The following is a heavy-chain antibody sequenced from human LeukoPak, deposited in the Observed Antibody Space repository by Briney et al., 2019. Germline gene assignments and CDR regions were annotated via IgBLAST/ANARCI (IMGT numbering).Heavy chain of an antibody. Sequence: ASVTVSRTPSAYTLSIYGIIWVSQAQGPGLEWMGWISAYNGNTNYAQKLQGRVTMTTDTSTSTAYMELRSLRSDDTAVYYCARGFSSSEDYWGQGTLVTVSS. J-gene: IGHJ4*02. CDR3: ARGFSSSEDY. V-gene: IGHV1-18*01. CDR2: ISAYNGNT. D-gene: IGHD6-6*01. CDR1: AYTLSIYG.